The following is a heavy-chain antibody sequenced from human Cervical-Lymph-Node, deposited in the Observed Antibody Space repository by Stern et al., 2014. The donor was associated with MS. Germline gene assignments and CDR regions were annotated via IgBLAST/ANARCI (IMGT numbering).Heavy chain of an antibody. V-gene: IGHV3-30*18. CDR1: GFTFSSYG. Sequence: VKLLESGGGVVQPGRSLRLSCAASGFTFSSYGMHWVRQAPGKGLEWVAVISYDGSNKYYADSVKGRFTISRDNSKNTLYLQMNSLRAEDTAVYYCAKDLSYGTNFMDYWGQGTLVTVSS. CDR2: ISYDGSNK. CDR3: AKDLSYGTNFMDY. J-gene: IGHJ4*02. D-gene: IGHD5-18*01.